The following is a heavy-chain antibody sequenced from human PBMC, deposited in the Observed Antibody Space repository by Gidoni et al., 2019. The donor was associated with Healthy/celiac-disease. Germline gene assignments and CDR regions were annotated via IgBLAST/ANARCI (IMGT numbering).Heavy chain of an antibody. V-gene: IGHV1-3*01. Sequence: QRFQGRVTITRDTSASTAYMDLSSLRSEDTAVYYCARDAGATSLLLDYWGQGTLVTVSS. CDR3: ARDAGATSLLLDY. D-gene: IGHD1-26*01. J-gene: IGHJ4*02.